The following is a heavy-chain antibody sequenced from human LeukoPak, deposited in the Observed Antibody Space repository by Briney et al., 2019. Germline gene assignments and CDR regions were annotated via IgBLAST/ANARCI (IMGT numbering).Heavy chain of an antibody. CDR2: IYYSGST. CDR3: ARQTDYYDSSGYYPGADYFDY. V-gene: IGHV4-39*01. Sequence: PSETLSLTCTVSGGSISSSSYYWGWIRQPPGKGLEWIGSIYYSGSTYYNPSLKSRVTISVDTSKNQFSLKLSSVTAADTAVYYCARQTDYYDSSGYYPGADYFDYWGQGTLVTVSS. CDR1: GGSISSSSYY. D-gene: IGHD3-22*01. J-gene: IGHJ4*02.